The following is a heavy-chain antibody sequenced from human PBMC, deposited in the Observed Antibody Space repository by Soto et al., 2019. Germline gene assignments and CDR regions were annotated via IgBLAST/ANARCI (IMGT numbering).Heavy chain of an antibody. Sequence: SLRLSCSSSLFTFSSYVMNWVRQAPGKGLEYVSGITSNGGSTFYADSVKGRFIISRDNSQNTVYLQMSSLTTADTAVYYCLVASAAYWGQGTQVTVSS. D-gene: IGHD6-13*01. CDR1: LFTFSSYV. V-gene: IGHV3-64D*06. CDR3: LVASAAY. J-gene: IGHJ4*02. CDR2: ITSNGGST.